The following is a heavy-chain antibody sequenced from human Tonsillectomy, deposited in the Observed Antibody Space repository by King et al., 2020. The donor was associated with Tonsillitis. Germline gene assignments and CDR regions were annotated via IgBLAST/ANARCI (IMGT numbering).Heavy chain of an antibody. CDR2: INPNSGGT. Sequence: LVQSGAEVKKPGASVQVSCKASGYTFTGYYMHWVRQAPGQGLEWMGWINPNSGGTNYAQKFQGRVTMTRDTSISTAYMELSRLRSDDTAVYYCAGGISVAGLTYYYYYGMDVWGQGTTVTVSS. D-gene: IGHD6-19*01. V-gene: IGHV1-2*02. J-gene: IGHJ6*02. CDR3: AGGISVAGLTYYYYYGMDV. CDR1: GYTFTGYY.